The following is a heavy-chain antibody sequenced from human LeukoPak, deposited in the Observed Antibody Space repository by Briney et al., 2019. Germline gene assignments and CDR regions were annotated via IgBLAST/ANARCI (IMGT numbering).Heavy chain of an antibody. CDR1: GGTFSSYA. D-gene: IGHD6-19*01. V-gene: IGHV1-69*13. J-gene: IGHJ4*02. CDR2: IIPIFGTA. Sequence: SVKVSCTASGGTFSSYAISWVRRAPGQGLEWMGGIIPIFGTANYAQKFQGRVTITADESTSTAYMELSSLRSEDTAVYYCARGKYSSGWYYFDYWGQGTLVTVSS. CDR3: ARGKYSSGWYYFDY.